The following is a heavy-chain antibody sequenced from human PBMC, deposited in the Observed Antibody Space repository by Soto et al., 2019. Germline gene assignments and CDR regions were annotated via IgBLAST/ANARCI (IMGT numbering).Heavy chain of an antibody. J-gene: IGHJ4*02. V-gene: IGHV1-69*13. CDR3: ATKARGYSYGYRDYFDY. CDR1: GGTFSSYA. D-gene: IGHD5-18*01. Sequence: SVKVSCKASGGTFSSYAISWVRQAPGQGLEWMGGIIPIFGTANYAQKFQGRVTITAGESTSTAYMELSSLRSEDTAVYYCATKARGYSYGYRDYFDYWGQGTLVTVSS. CDR2: IIPIFGTA.